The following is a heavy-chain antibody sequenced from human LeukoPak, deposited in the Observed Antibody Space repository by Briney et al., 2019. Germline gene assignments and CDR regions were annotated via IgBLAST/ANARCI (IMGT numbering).Heavy chain of an antibody. Sequence: ASVNVSFKTSGYTFNDYYLHWVRQAPGQGLEWVGWINPNSGRTNYAPKFQGRVTLTTDTSISTAYMELSSLISGDTALYYCARDSSDILTGYYHFWGEGTLVTVSS. CDR3: ARDSSDILTGYYHF. J-gene: IGHJ4*02. V-gene: IGHV1-2*02. CDR2: INPNSGRT. CDR1: GYTFNDYY. D-gene: IGHD3-9*01.